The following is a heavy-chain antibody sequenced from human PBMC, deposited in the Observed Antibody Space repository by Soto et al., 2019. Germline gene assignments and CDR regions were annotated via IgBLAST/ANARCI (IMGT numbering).Heavy chain of an antibody. D-gene: IGHD2-15*01. CDR2: IKSKTDGGTT. Sequence: EVQLVESGGGLVKPGGSLRLSCAASGFTFSNAWMSWVRQAPGKGLEWVGRIKSKTDGGTTDYAAPMKGRFTISRDDSKNTLYLQMNSLKTEDTAVYYCTAPIVVVAASDYWGQGTLVTVSS. J-gene: IGHJ4*02. CDR1: GFTFSNAW. CDR3: TAPIVVVAASDY. V-gene: IGHV3-15*01.